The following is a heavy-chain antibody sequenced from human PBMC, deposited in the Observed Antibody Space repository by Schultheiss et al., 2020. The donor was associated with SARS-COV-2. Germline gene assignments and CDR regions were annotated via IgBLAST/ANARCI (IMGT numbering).Heavy chain of an antibody. Sequence: GESLKISCAASGFTFSSYSMNWVRQAPGKGLEWVSSISSSSSYIYYADSVKGRFTISRDNAKNSLYLQMNSLRAEDTAVYYCARSEDIVVVPAPPWDWGQGTLVTVSS. V-gene: IGHV3-21*01. CDR3: ARSEDIVVVPAPPWD. D-gene: IGHD2-2*01. J-gene: IGHJ4*02. CDR1: GFTFSSYS. CDR2: ISSSSSYI.